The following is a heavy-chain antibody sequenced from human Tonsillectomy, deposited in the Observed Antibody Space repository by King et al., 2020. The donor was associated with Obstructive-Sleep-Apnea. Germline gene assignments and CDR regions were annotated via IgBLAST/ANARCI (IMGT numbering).Heavy chain of an antibody. J-gene: IGHJ4*02. D-gene: IGHD3-16*02. CDR2: FDPDDGET. CDR1: GHTLTELS. Sequence: QLVQSGAEVKKPGASVKVSCKVSGHTLTELSMHWVRQAPGKGLEWMGGFDPDDGETNYAQRFQGRVTMTEDTSTDTAYMELSSLRSEDMAVYYCATCPVWGTYRFLSWGQGILVTVSS. V-gene: IGHV1-24*01. CDR3: ATCPVWGTYRFLS.